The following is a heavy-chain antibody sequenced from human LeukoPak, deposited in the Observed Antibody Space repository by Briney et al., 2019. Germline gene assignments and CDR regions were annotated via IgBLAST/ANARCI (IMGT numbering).Heavy chain of an antibody. D-gene: IGHD1-1*01. Sequence: GASREISGKGAGSFFTSYWISGGRQLRGKGLEGMGIIYPGDADTIYSPSFQGQVTISAHQSISTAYLQWSSLKASDTAMYYCARGTTHAFDIWGQGTMVTVSS. CDR3: ARGTTHAFDI. J-gene: IGHJ3*02. CDR2: IYPGDADT. CDR1: GSFFTSYW. V-gene: IGHV5-51*01.